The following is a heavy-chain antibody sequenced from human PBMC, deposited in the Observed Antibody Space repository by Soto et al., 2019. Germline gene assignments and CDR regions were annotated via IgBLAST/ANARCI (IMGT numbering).Heavy chain of an antibody. CDR3: ARYSYSHHFMWYFDL. V-gene: IGHV3-11*01. CDR2: ISSSGTTI. Sequence: GGSLRLSCAAFGLSFSDDYMSWIRQAPGKGPEWISYISSSGTTIYYADSVKGRFTISRDNAQNSLYLQMNSLRAEDTAVYYCARYSYSHHFMWYFDLWGRGTLVPVSS. CDR1: GLSFSDDY. J-gene: IGHJ2*01. D-gene: IGHD5-18*01.